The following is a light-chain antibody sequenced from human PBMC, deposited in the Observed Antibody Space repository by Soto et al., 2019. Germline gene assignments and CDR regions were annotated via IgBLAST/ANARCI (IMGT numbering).Light chain of an antibody. V-gene: IGKV3-20*01. J-gene: IGKJ1*01. CDR3: QHYGTSQWA. CDR1: QSVSSTY. CDR2: GAS. Sequence: EIVFTQAPGTLSLSPGERATLSCRASQSVSSTYLAWYQQKPGQAPRLLIYGASSRATGIPDRFSGSGSGTDFTLTISRLEPEDFAVYYCQHYGTSQWAFGQGTKVDIX.